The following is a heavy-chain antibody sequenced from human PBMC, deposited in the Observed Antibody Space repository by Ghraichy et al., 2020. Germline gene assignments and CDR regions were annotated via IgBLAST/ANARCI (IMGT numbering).Heavy chain of an antibody. CDR1: GFTFNAYA. D-gene: IGHD5-12*01. CDR3: AGAPADYNNNWYLDL. Sequence: GGSLRLSCAASGFTFNAYAMYWVRQAPGKGLEWVAGISYDGGNQWYADSVRGRFTISRDDPKDTLYLQMDDLGAGDTALYYCAGAPADYNNNWYLDLWGRGTLVTVSS. V-gene: IGHV3-30*03. J-gene: IGHJ2*01. CDR2: ISYDGGNQ.